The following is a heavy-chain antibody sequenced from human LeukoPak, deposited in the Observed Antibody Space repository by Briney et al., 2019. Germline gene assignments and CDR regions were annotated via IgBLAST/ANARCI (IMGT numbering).Heavy chain of an antibody. CDR1: GYTFTSYG. V-gene: IGHV1-18*01. Sequence: ASVKVSCKASGYTFTSYGISWVRQAPGQGLEWMGWISAYNGNTNYAQKLQGRVTMTTDTSTSTAYMELRSLRSDDTAVYYCARDKSRYYGSGSYATFDYWGQGTLVTVSS. CDR2: ISAYNGNT. J-gene: IGHJ4*02. CDR3: ARDKSRYYGSGSYATFDY. D-gene: IGHD3-10*01.